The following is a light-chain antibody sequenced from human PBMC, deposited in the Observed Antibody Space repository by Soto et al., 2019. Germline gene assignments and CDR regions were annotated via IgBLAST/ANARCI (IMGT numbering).Light chain of an antibody. CDR3: QSYDSSLSGYV. V-gene: IGLV1-40*01. CDR1: SSNIGAGYE. Sequence: QSVPTQPPSGSEAPGQRGTISCTGSSSNIGAGYEAHWYQQVPGTAPKLLIYENNNRPSGVPDRFSGSKSGTSASLAITGLQAEDEAEYYCQSYDSSLSGYVFGTGTKLTVL. J-gene: IGLJ1*01. CDR2: ENN.